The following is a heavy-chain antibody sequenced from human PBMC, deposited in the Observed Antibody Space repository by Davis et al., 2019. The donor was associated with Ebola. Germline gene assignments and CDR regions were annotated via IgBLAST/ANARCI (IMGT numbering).Heavy chain of an antibody. CDR2: IYYSGST. D-gene: IGHD4-17*01. V-gene: IGHV4-61*08. J-gene: IGHJ6*03. Sequence: TLSLTCSVSGGSISSGGYYWSWIRQHPGKGLEWIGYIYYSGSTNYNPSLKSRVTISVDTSKNQFSLKLSSVTAADTAVYYCARDQYGDHGVYYYYYYMDVWGKGTTVTVSS. CDR1: GGSISSGGYY. CDR3: ARDQYGDHGVYYYYYYMDV.